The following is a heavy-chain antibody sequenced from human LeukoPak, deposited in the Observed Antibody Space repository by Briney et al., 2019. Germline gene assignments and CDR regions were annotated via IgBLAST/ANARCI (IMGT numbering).Heavy chain of an antibody. Sequence: PGGSLRLSCAASGFTFSSYEMNWVRQAPGKGLEWVSYISSSGATIYYADSVKGRFTISRDNAKNSLYLQMNSLRAEDTAVYYCARETASSWYDYYYYMDVWGKGTTVTISS. J-gene: IGHJ6*03. CDR2: ISSSGATI. CDR3: ARETASSWYDYYYYMDV. V-gene: IGHV3-48*03. D-gene: IGHD6-13*01. CDR1: GFTFSSYE.